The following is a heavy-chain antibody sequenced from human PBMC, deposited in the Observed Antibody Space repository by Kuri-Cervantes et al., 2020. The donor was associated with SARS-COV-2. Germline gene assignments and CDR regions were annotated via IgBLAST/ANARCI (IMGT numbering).Heavy chain of an antibody. CDR1: GFTFDDYA. J-gene: IGHJ4*02. CDR2: IYYSGST. V-gene: IGHV4-59*01. D-gene: IGHD5-24*01. CDR3: GRVSWLQLWQRYSDS. Sequence: ESLKISCAASGFTFDDYAMHWVRQAPGKGLEWIGYIYYSGSTNYNPSLKSRVTISVDTSKNQFSLKLSSVTAADTAVYYCGRVSWLQLWQRYSDSWGQGTLVTVSS.